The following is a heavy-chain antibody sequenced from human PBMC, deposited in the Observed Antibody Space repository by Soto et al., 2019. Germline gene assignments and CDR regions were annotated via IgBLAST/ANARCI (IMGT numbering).Heavy chain of an antibody. D-gene: IGHD1-26*01. J-gene: IGHJ4*01. CDR3: ATLGSGSYDY. CDR2: ISPTVAIP. V-gene: IGHV1-69*02. Sequence: QVHLVQSGAEVKKPGSSVTVSCKASGGTFSSYIISWVRQAPGQGLEWMGRISPTVAIPNYAQKFQGRVTITADRSTSTAYMELNSLRSEDTAMYYCATLGSGSYDYWGRGTLVTVSS. CDR1: GGTFSSYI.